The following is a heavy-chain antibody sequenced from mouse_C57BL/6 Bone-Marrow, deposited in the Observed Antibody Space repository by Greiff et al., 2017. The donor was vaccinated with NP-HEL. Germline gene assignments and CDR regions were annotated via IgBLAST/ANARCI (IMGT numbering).Heavy chain of an antibody. J-gene: IGHJ4*01. CDR3: ARHIYYGYDYAMDY. CDR1: EYEFPSHD. Sequence: EVKLQESGGGLVQPGESLKLSCESNEYEFPSHDMSWVRKTPEKRLELVAAINSDGGSTYYPDTMERRFIISRDNTKKTLYLQMSSLRSEDTALYYCARHIYYGYDYAMDYWGQGTSVTVSS. V-gene: IGHV5-2*01. CDR2: INSDGGST. D-gene: IGHD2-2*01.